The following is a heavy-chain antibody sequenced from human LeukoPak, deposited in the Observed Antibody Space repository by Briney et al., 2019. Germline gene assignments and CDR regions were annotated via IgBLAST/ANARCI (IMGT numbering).Heavy chain of an antibody. CDR1: GFTFSSYG. D-gene: IGHD5-18*01. J-gene: IGHJ4*02. CDR2: INSDGSST. V-gene: IGHV3-74*01. Sequence: GGSLRLSCAASGFTFSSYGMHWVRQAPGKGLVWVSRINSDGSSTSYADSVKGRFTISRDNAKNTVYLQMNSLRAEDTAVYYCTRAKGGYTNDYWGQGTLVTVSS. CDR3: TRAKGGYTNDY.